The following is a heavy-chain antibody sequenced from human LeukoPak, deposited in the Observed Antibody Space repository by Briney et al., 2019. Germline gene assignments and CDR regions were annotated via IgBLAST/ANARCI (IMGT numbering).Heavy chain of an antibody. CDR3: AKIGANVGF. Sequence: GGSLRLSCAASGFTFSSYAMSWVRQAPGEGLDWVSSINGGGGSTYYADSVKGRFTISRDNSKNTLYLQMNSLRAEDTAVYYCAKIGANVGFWGQGTLVTVSS. CDR2: INGGGGST. J-gene: IGHJ4*02. CDR1: GFTFSSYA. V-gene: IGHV3-23*01. D-gene: IGHD4/OR15-4a*01.